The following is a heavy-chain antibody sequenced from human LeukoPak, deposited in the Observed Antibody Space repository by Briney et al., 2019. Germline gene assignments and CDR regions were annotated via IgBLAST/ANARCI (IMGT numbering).Heavy chain of an antibody. CDR1: GGSISSSSYY. V-gene: IGHV4-39*01. Sequence: SETLSLTCTVSGGSISSSSYYLGWIRQPPGKGLEWIGSIYYSGSTYYNPSLKSRVTISVDTSKNQFSLKLSSVTAADTAVYYCARRLDDYWGQGTLVTVSS. J-gene: IGHJ4*02. CDR2: IYYSGST. CDR3: ARRLDDY.